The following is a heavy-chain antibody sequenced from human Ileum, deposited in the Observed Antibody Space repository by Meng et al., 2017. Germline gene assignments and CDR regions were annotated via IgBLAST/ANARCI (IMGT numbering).Heavy chain of an antibody. CDR3: ARRSSGYQAGLNLNDY. V-gene: IGHV1-18*01. D-gene: IGHD3-22*01. J-gene: IGHJ4*02. Sequence: QVQLGQSGAEVKKPGASVKVSCKASGYTFTSYGISWVRQAPGQGLEYMGWISGYNGNTNYVEKFQGRVTMTTDTSTRTAYMELRSLRSDDTAVYYCARRSSGYQAGLNLNDYWGQGTLVTVSS. CDR1: GYTFTSYG. CDR2: ISGYNGNT.